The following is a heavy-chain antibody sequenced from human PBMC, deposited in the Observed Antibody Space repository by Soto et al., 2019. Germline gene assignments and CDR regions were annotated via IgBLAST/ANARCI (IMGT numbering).Heavy chain of an antibody. CDR3: ARQRDDYSNENWFDP. V-gene: IGHV4-39*01. D-gene: IGHD4-4*01. Sequence: SETLSLTCTVSGGSISSSSYYWGWIRQPPGKGLEWIGSIYYSGSTYYNPSLKSRVTISVDTSKNQFSLKLSSVTAADTAVYYCARQRDDYSNENWFDPWGHGTLVTVSS. J-gene: IGHJ5*02. CDR1: GGSISSSSYY. CDR2: IYYSGST.